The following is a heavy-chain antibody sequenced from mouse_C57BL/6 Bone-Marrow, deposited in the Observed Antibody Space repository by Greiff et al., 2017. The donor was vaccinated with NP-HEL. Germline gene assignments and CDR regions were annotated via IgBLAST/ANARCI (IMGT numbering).Heavy chain of an antibody. V-gene: IGHV1-64*01. CDR3: AKGKVYGSSYFDY. CDR1: GYTFTSYW. J-gene: IGHJ2*01. CDR2: IHPNSGST. Sequence: QVHVKQPGAELVKPGASVKLSCKASGYTFTSYWMHWVKQRPGQGLEWIGMIHPNSGSTNYNEKFKSKATLTVDKSSSTAYMQLSSLTSEDSAVYYCAKGKVYGSSYFDYWGQGTTLTVSS. D-gene: IGHD1-1*01.